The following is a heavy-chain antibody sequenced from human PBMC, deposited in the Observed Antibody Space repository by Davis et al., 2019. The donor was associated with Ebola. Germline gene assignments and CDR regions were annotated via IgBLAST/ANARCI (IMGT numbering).Heavy chain of an antibody. D-gene: IGHD4-17*01. Sequence: GSLRLSCTDSVITFSSYAMSWVRQAPGKGLEWVSAISGSGGSPYYADSVMGRFSISRDNSKNTLYLQMNSLRVEDTAVYYCARDPNQYGVLDHWGQGTLVTVSS. V-gene: IGHV3-23*01. CDR2: ISGSGGSP. CDR3: ARDPNQYGVLDH. CDR1: VITFSSYA. J-gene: IGHJ4*02.